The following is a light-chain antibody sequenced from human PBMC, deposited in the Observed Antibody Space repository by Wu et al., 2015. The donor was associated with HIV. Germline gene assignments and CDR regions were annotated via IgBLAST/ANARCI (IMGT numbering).Light chain of an antibody. V-gene: IGKV1-33*01. CDR1: HDISKY. Sequence: IQMTQSPSSVSASVGDRVTITCQASHDISKYLNWYQQKPGKAPKFLIYDAANLAPGAPSRFSGSGSGTNFTFTITNLQPEDFATFFCQHYYNLPPTFGPGTKVDI. J-gene: IGKJ3*01. CDR3: QHYYNLPPT. CDR2: DAA.